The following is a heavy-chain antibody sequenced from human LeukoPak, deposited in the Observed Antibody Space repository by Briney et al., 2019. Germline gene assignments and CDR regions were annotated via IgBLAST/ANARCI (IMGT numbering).Heavy chain of an antibody. Sequence: ASVKVSYKASRYTFTGYYMHWVRQAPGQGLEWMEWVNPNSGGTNYAQKFQGWVTMTRDTSISTAYMELSRLRSDDTAVYYCARARGYYYDSSGYFDYWGQGTLVTVSS. D-gene: IGHD3-22*01. J-gene: IGHJ4*02. CDR1: RYTFTGYY. CDR3: ARARGYYYDSSGYFDY. CDR2: VNPNSGGT. V-gene: IGHV1-2*04.